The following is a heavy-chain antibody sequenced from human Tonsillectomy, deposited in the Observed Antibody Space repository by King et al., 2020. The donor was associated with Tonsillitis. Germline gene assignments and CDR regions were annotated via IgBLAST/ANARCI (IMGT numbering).Heavy chain of an antibody. Sequence: TLKESGPALVKPTQTLTLTCTFSGFSLSTDEMRGIWVRQPPGKALEWLARIARDDEKFYSTSLKTRLTISRDTSKNQVVLRMTNMDPGDTATYYCTRSQAGSNWFDPWGRGTLVTVSS. CDR2: IARDDEK. CDR1: GFSLSTDEMR. J-gene: IGHJ5*02. CDR3: TRSQAGSNWFDP. V-gene: IGHV2-70*04.